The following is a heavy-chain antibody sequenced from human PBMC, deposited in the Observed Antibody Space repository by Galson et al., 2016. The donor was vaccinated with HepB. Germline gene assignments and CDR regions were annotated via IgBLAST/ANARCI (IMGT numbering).Heavy chain of an antibody. J-gene: IGHJ3*02. CDR3: ARPGYCSGSSCYVPFDI. CDR1: GLIISTNY. V-gene: IGHV3-53*01. D-gene: IGHD2-15*01. CDR2: IYGGGST. Sequence: SLRLSCAVSGLIISTNYMSWVRQAPGSGLEWVSVIYGGGSTFYADSVKGRFTISRDNSKNTLYLQMNSLRAEDTAVYYCARPGYCSGSSCYVPFDIWAQGTMATVSS.